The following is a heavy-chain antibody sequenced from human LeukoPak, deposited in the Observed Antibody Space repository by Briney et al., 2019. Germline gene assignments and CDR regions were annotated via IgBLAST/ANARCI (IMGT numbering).Heavy chain of an antibody. Sequence: KPGESLKISCKGSGYSFSIYWLGWVRQMPGKGLEWMGLIYPGDSDTRYSPSFQGQVTLSADKSISTAYLQWTSLKPSDTAMYYCARRPPMAGDAFDFRGQGTMVIVSS. D-gene: IGHD6-19*01. J-gene: IGHJ3*01. CDR2: IYPGDSDT. CDR1: GYSFSIYW. V-gene: IGHV5-51*01. CDR3: ARRPPMAGDAFDF.